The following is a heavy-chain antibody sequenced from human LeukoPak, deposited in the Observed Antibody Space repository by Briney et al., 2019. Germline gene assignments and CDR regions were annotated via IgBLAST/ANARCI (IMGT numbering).Heavy chain of an antibody. CDR2: ISGSGGST. D-gene: IGHD1-26*01. V-gene: IGHV3-23*01. J-gene: IGHJ4*02. CDR3: ATLSGSYGFVFDY. Sequence: PGGSLRLSCAASGFTFSSYAMSWVRQAPGKGLEWVSAISGSGGSTYYADSVKGRFTISRDNSKNTLYLQMNSLRAEDTAVYYCATLSGSYGFVFDYWGQGTLVTVSS. CDR1: GFTFSSYA.